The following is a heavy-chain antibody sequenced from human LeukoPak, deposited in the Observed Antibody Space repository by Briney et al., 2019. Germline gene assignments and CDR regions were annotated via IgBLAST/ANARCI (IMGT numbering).Heavy chain of an antibody. V-gene: IGHV3-15*01. CDR1: GFTFSNAW. D-gene: IGHD4-17*01. CDR3: TTPLYGDYVDY. Sequence: PGGSLRLSCTASGFTFSNAWMSWVRQAPGKGLEWVGRIKSKTDGGTTDYAAPVKGRFTISRDDSKNTLYLQMNSLKTEDTAVYYCTTPLYGDYVDYWGQGTLVTVSS. J-gene: IGHJ4*02. CDR2: IKSKTDGGTT.